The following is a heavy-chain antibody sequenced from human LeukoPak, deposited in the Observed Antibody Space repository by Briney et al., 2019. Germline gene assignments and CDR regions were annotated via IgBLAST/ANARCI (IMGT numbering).Heavy chain of an antibody. Sequence: TGGSLRLSCAASAFTFSNYGMSWVRQAPGKGLEWVSAISDSGGSTYYADSVKGRFTISRDNSKNTLYLQMNSLRAEDTAVYYCAKDDSYSNWGYYFDYWGQGTLVTVSS. CDR3: AKDDSYSNWGYYFDY. CDR2: ISDSGGST. J-gene: IGHJ4*02. D-gene: IGHD4-11*01. V-gene: IGHV3-23*01. CDR1: AFTFSNYG.